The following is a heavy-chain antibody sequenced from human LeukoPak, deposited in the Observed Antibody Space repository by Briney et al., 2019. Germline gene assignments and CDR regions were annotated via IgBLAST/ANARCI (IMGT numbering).Heavy chain of an antibody. V-gene: IGHV4-59*01. Sequence: SETLSLTCTVSGGSISSYYWSWIRQPPGKGLEWIGYIYYSGSTNYNPSLKSRVTISVDTSKNQFSLKLSSVTAADTAVYYCVRGRDVFDYWGQGTLVTVSS. CDR2: IYYSGST. J-gene: IGHJ4*02. CDR3: VRGRDVFDY. D-gene: IGHD2-21*01. CDR1: GGSISSYY.